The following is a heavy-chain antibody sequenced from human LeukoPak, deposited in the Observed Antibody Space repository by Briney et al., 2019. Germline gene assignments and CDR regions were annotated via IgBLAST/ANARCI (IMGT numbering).Heavy chain of an antibody. CDR3: ARLRGYPWGFDY. CDR2: IYYSGST. Sequence: PSGTLSLTCTVSGGSISSYYWSWIRQPPGKGLEWIGYIYYSGSTNYNPSLKSRVTISVDTSKNQFSLKLSSVTAADTAVYYCARLRGYPWGFDYWGQGTLVTVSS. J-gene: IGHJ4*02. V-gene: IGHV4-59*01. CDR1: GGSISSYY. D-gene: IGHD7-27*01.